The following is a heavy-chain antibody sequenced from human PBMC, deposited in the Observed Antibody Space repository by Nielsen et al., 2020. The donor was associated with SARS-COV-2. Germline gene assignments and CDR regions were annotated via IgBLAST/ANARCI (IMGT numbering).Heavy chain of an antibody. J-gene: IGHJ5*02. CDR1: GYTFTSNG. CDR2: SSAKKGYT. D-gene: IGHD2-15*01. CDR3: VRDLGYCSGGACYRNWFDP. V-gene: IGHV1-18*01. Sequence: ASVKVSCKASGYTFTSNGISWVRQAPGQGLEWMGWSSAKKGYTNYAQKFQGRVTMTTDTSTTTAYMELRSLRSDDTAVYYCVRDLGYCSGGACYRNWFDPWGQGTLVTVSS.